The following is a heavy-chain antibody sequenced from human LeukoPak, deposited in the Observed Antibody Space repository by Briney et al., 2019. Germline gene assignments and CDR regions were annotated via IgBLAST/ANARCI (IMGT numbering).Heavy chain of an antibody. CDR1: GFTFSSYA. J-gene: IGHJ4*02. CDR3: ARDLEVGAHDFDY. Sequence: PGRSLRLSCAASGFTFSSYAMHWVRQAPGKGLEWVAVISYDGSNKYYADSVKGRFTISRDNSKNTLYLQMNSLRAEDTAVYYCARDLEVGAHDFDYWGQGTLVTVSS. D-gene: IGHD1-26*01. V-gene: IGHV3-30*04. CDR2: ISYDGSNK.